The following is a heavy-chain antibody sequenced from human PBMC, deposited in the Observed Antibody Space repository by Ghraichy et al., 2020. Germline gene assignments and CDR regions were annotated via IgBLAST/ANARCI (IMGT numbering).Heavy chain of an antibody. Sequence: SETLSLTCTVSGGSISSYYWSWIRQPPGKGLEWIGYIYYSGSTNYNPSLKSRVTISVDTSKNQFSLKLSSVTAADTAVYYCAMPRITMVQGVIIGDAFDIWGQGTMVTVSS. CDR3: AMPRITMVQGVIIGDAFDI. J-gene: IGHJ3*02. D-gene: IGHD3-10*01. CDR1: GGSISSYY. CDR2: IYYSGST. V-gene: IGHV4-59*01.